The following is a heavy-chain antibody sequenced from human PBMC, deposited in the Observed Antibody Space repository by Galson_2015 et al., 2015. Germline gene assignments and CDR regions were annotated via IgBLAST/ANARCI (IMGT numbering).Heavy chain of an antibody. CDR2: IKKDGSEK. V-gene: IGHV3-7*03. J-gene: IGHJ4*02. CDR3: ERGTGWGFDH. Sequence: SLRLSCAASGFTSSSHWMHWVRQAPGKGLEWVANIKKDGSEKYYVDSVKGRFTISTDNAKNSVPLQMSSLRVEDTAVYFCERGTGWGFDHWVLGIMVTVSS. D-gene: IGHD6-19*01. CDR1: GFTSSSHW.